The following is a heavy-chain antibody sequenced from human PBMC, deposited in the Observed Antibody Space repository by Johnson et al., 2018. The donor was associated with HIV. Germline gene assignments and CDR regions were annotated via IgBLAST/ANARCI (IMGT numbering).Heavy chain of an antibody. J-gene: IGHJ3*02. Sequence: VQLVESGGGVVQPGRSLRLSCAASRFTFDDYGMSWVREAPGKGLEWVSGINWNGGNTDYADSVKGRFTISRDNSRNTLYQQMNSLRAEDTAVYYCARDQAIFGLVLASDAFDIWGQGTMVTVSS. D-gene: IGHD3-3*01. CDR1: RFTFDDYG. CDR3: ARDQAIFGLVLASDAFDI. CDR2: INWNGGNT. V-gene: IGHV3-20*04.